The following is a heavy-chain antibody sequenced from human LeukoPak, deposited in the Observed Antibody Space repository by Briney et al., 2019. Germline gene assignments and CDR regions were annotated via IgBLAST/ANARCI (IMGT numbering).Heavy chain of an antibody. CDR1: GFTVSSNY. D-gene: IGHD3-16*02. CDR2: IYSGGST. J-gene: IGHJ5*02. Sequence: GGSLRLSCAASGFTVSSNYMSWVRQAPGKGLEWVSVIYSGGSTYYADSVKGRFTISRDNSKNTLYLQMNSLRAEDTAVYYCARETYDYVWGSYRNWFDPWGQGTLVTVSS. CDR3: ARETYDYVWGSYRNWFDP. V-gene: IGHV3-53*05.